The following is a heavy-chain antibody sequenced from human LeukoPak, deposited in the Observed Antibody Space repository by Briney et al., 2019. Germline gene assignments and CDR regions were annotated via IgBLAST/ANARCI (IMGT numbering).Heavy chain of an antibody. CDR1: GFTVSSNY. V-gene: IGHV3-66*02. CDR2: IYSGGST. J-gene: IGHJ4*02. CDR3: ARNPPNYDFWSGYWY. D-gene: IGHD3-3*01. Sequence: GGSLRLSCAASGFTVSSNYMSWVRQAPGKGLEWVSVIYSGGSTYYADSAKGRFTISRDNSKNTLYLQMNSLRAEDTAVYYCARNPPNYDFWSGYWYWGQGTLVTVSS.